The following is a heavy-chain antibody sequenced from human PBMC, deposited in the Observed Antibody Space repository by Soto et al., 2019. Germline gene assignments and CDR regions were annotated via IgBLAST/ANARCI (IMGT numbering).Heavy chain of an antibody. CDR1: GYAFTTYG. V-gene: IGHV1-18*01. J-gene: IGHJ4*02. CDR3: ARGRYGDY. D-gene: IGHD1-1*01. CDR2: ISAHNGNT. Sequence: QVHLVQSGAEVKKPGASVKVSCKGSGYAFTTYGITWVRQAPGQGLEWMGWISAHNGNTNYAQKLQGRVTVTRDTSTRTAYMELRGRRSDDTAVYYCARGRYGDYWGQGALVTVSS.